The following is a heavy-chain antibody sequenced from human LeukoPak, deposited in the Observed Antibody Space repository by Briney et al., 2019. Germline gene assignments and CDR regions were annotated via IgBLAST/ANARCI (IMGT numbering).Heavy chain of an antibody. CDR2: IYPGDSDT. D-gene: IGHD3-22*01. CDR3: ARTRIYDSSGYYYDDAFDI. CDR1: GYSFTSYW. J-gene: IGHJ3*02. V-gene: IGHV5-51*01. Sequence: GESLKISCKGSGYSFTSYWIGWVRQMPGKGLEWMGIIYPGDSDTRYSPSFQGQVTISADKSISTAYLQWSSLKASDTAMYYCARTRIYDSSGYYYDDAFDIWGQGTMVTASS.